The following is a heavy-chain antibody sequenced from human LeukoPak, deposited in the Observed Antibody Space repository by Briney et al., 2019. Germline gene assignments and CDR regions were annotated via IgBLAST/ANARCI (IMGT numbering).Heavy chain of an antibody. CDR2: IYYSGST. Sequence: PSETLSLTCTVSGGSISSYYWSWIRQPPGKGLEWIGYIYYSGSTNYNPSLKSRVTISVDTSKNQFSLKLSSVTAADTAVYYCARIRRDYYGSGSYYYPFDYWGQGTLVTVSS. J-gene: IGHJ4*02. CDR1: GGSISSYY. CDR3: ARIRRDYYGSGSYYYPFDY. V-gene: IGHV4-59*01. D-gene: IGHD3-10*01.